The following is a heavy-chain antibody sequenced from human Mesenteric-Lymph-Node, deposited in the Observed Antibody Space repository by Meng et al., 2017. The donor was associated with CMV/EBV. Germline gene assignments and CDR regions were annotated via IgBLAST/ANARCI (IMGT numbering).Heavy chain of an antibody. CDR1: GYTFTSYG. V-gene: IGHV1-18*01. Sequence: ASVKVSCKASGYTFTSYGISWVRQAPGQGLEWMGWISAYNGNTNYAQKLQGRVTMTTDTSTSTAYMELRSLRSDDTAVYYCARLGYCSITSCSGDYYYYGMDVWGQGTTVTVSS. CDR3: ARLGYCSITSCSGDYYYYGMDV. D-gene: IGHD2-2*01. CDR2: ISAYNGNT. J-gene: IGHJ6*02.